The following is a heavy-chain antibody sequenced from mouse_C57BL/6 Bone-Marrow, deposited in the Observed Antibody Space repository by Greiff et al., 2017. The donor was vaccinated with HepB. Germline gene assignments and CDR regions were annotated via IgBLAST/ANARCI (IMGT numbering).Heavy chain of an antibody. CDR3: ARSGYDYDWFAY. CDR1: GYTFTSYG. V-gene: IGHV1-81*01. CDR2: IYPSSGNT. D-gene: IGHD2-4*01. J-gene: IGHJ3*01. Sequence: VQLQQSGAELARPGASVKLSCKASGYTFTSYGISWVKQRTGPGLEWIGEIYPSSGNTYYNDKFQGKATLTADKSSSTAYMELRSLTSEVSAVYFCARSGYDYDWFAYWGQGTLVTVSA.